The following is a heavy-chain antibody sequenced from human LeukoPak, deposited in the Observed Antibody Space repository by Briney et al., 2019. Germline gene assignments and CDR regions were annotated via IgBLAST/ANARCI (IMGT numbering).Heavy chain of an antibody. D-gene: IGHD6-13*01. CDR3: ARLYSSINWFDP. CDR2: IYPGD. J-gene: IGHJ5*02. Sequence: GESPKISCKGSGYSFTSYWIGWVRQMPGKGLEWMGIIYPGDYSPSFQGQVTISADKSISTAYLQWSSLKASDTAMYYCARLYSSINWFDPWGQGTLVTVSS. V-gene: IGHV5-51*01. CDR1: GYSFTSYW.